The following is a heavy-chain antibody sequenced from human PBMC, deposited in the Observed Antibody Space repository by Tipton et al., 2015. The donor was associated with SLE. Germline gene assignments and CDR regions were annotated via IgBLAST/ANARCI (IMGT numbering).Heavy chain of an antibody. D-gene: IGHD4-11*01. J-gene: IGHJ1*01. CDR3: GRCYSNYEYFQH. CDR1: GGSISSYY. Sequence: TLSLTCTVSGGSISSYYWSWIRQPPGKGLEWIGSIYYSGSTYYNPSLKSRVTISVDTSKNQFSLKLSSVTAADTAVYYCGRCYSNYEYFQHWGQGTLVTVSS. V-gene: IGHV4-59*12. CDR2: IYYSGST.